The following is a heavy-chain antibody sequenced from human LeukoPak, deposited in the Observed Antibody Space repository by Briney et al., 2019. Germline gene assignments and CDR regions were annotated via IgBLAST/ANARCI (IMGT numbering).Heavy chain of an antibody. V-gene: IGHV3-23*01. CDR3: AKQLGYCSDGSCYFPY. D-gene: IGHD2-15*01. CDR2: ISNNGGYT. J-gene: IGHJ4*02. CDR1: GVTLSNYA. Sequence: QPGGSLRLSCVASGVTLSNYAMSWVRQAPGKGLEWVSAISNNGGYTYYADSVQGRFTISRDNSKSTLCLQMNSLRAEDTAVYYCAKQLGYCSDGSCYFPYWGQGTLVTVSS.